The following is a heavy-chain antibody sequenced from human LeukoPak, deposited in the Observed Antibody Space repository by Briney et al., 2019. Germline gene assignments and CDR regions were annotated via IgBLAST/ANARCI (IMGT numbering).Heavy chain of an antibody. CDR2: ISYDGSNK. CDR1: GFTFSSYG. D-gene: IGHD5-12*01. CDR3: AKDSSGYDSPYY. V-gene: IGHV3-30*18. J-gene: IGHJ4*02. Sequence: GRSLRLSCAASGFTFSSYGMHWVRQAPGKGLEWVAVISYDGSNKYYADSVKGRFTISRDNSKNTLYLQMNSLRAEDTAVYYCAKDSSGYDSPYYRGQGTLVTVSS.